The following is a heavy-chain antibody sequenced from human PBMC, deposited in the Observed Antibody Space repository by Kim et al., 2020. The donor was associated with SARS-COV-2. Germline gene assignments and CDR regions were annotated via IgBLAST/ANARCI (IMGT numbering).Heavy chain of an antibody. CDR1: GFTFSSYS. V-gene: IGHV3-21*01. Sequence: GGSLRLSCAASGFTFSSYSTNWVRQAPGKGLEWVSSISSSSSYIYYADSVKGRFTISRDNAKNSLYLQMNSLRAEDTAVYYCARDGHYDILTGYWVDWGQGTLVTVSS. J-gene: IGHJ4*02. CDR3: ARDGHYDILTGYWVD. CDR2: ISSSSSYI. D-gene: IGHD3-9*01.